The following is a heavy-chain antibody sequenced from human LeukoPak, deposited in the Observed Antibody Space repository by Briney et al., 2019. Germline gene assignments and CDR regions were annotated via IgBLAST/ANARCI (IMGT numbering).Heavy chain of an antibody. CDR1: GFTFSTYA. CDR3: AKEGCSVTNCYINF. CDR2: INDGGGGT. D-gene: IGHD2-2*02. Sequence: GGSLRLSCAASGFTFSTYAMSWVRQAPGKGLQWVSRINDGGGGTSYADSVKGRFTISRDNSKNTLYLQMDSLRPEDTALYHCAKEGCSVTNCYINFWGQGTLVTVSS. J-gene: IGHJ4*02. V-gene: IGHV3-23*01.